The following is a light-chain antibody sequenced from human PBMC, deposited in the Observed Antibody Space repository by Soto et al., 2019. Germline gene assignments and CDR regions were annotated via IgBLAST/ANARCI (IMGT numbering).Light chain of an antibody. V-gene: IGKV3-20*01. J-gene: IGKJ1*01. CDR1: QSFNSIY. Sequence: EIVMTQSPATLSVSPGGRATLSFMASQSFNSIYLAWYQQKPGQAPRLLIYGASNRATGTPDRFSGSGSGTDFTLTISRLEPEDFAVYFCQQYDNLSWTFGQRTKVDI. CDR3: QQYDNLSWT. CDR2: GAS.